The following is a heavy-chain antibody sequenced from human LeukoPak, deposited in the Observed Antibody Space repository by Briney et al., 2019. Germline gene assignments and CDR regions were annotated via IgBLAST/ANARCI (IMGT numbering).Heavy chain of an antibody. CDR3: ARAFAGIAVAGTGWFDP. D-gene: IGHD6-19*01. J-gene: IGHJ5*02. V-gene: IGHV4-34*01. Sequence: SETLSLTCAVYGGSFSGFYWSWIRQPPGKGLEWIGEINHSGSTNYNPSLKSRVTISVDTSKKQFSLKLSSVTAADTAVYYCARAFAGIAVAGTGWFDPWGQGTLVTVSS. CDR1: GGSFSGFY. CDR2: INHSGST.